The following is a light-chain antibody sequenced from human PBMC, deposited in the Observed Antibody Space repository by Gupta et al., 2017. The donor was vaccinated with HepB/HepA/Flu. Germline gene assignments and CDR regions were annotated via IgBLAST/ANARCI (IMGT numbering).Light chain of an antibody. Sequence: DIQLTQSPSSLSASVGDRVTITCRVSQGISSYLNWYRQKQGKDPKLLIYTASNWQAGVSSRFSGSGCGKNLALTISSRQQEDVASYYGHPTDNYSKGNFGQGTKMDIK. CDR2: TAS. CDR3: HPTDNYSKGN. V-gene: IGKV1-37*01. CDR1: QGISSY. J-gene: IGKJ2*02.